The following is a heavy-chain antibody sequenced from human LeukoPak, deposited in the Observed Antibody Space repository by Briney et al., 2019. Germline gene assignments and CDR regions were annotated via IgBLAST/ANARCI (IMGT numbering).Heavy chain of an antibody. CDR2: INPNSGGT. CDR3: ARGQMYYYGSGPFDY. Sequence: EASVKVSCKASGYTFTGYYMHWVRRAPGQGLEWMGWINPNSGGTDYAQKFQGRVTMTRDTSISTAYMELSKLRSDDTAVYYCARGQMYYYGSGPFDYWGQGTLVTVSS. CDR1: GYTFTGYY. V-gene: IGHV1-2*02. J-gene: IGHJ4*02. D-gene: IGHD3-10*01.